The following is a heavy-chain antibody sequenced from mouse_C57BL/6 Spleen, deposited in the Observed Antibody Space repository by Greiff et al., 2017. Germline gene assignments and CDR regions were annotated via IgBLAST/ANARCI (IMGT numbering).Heavy chain of an antibody. Sequence: QVQLKQSGAELVRPGASVTLSCKASGYTFTDYEMHWVKQTPVHGLEWIGAIDPETGGTAYTQKFKGKAILTADKSSSTAYMELRSLTSEDSAVYYCTRENYAMDYWGQGTSVTVSS. V-gene: IGHV1-15*01. CDR3: TRENYAMDY. CDR1: GYTFTDYE. CDR2: IDPETGGT. J-gene: IGHJ4*01.